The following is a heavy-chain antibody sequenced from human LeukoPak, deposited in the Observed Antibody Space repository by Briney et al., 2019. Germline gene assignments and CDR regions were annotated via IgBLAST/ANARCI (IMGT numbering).Heavy chain of an antibody. CDR3: ARGSGSYHGYYYYYYMDV. V-gene: IGHV1-2*02. D-gene: IGHD3-10*01. CDR2: INPNSGGT. Sequence: ASVKVSCKASGYTFTGYYMHRVRQAPGQGLEWMGWINPNSGGTNYAQKFQGRVTMTRDTSISTAYMELSRLRSDDTAVYYCARGSGSYHGYYYYYYMDVWGKGTTVTISS. CDR1: GYTFTGYY. J-gene: IGHJ6*03.